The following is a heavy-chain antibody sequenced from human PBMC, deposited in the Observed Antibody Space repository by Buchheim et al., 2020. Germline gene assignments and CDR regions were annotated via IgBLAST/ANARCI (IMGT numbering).Heavy chain of an antibody. Sequence: QVQLVESGGGVVQPGRSLRLSCAASGFTFSSYGMHWVRQAPGKGLEWVAVISYDGSNKYYADSVKGRFTIPRDNSKNTLYLQMNSLRAEDTAVYYCAKDKLLLELPTYWYFDLWGRGTL. V-gene: IGHV3-30*18. D-gene: IGHD1-7*01. CDR3: AKDKLLLELPTYWYFDL. CDR1: GFTFSSYG. CDR2: ISYDGSNK. J-gene: IGHJ2*01.